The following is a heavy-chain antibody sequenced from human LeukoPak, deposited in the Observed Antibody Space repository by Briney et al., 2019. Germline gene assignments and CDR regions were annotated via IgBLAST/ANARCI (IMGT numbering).Heavy chain of an antibody. D-gene: IGHD2-15*01. V-gene: IGHV1-69*13. Sequence: ASVKVSCKASGGTFSSYAISWVRQAPGQGLEWMGEIIPIFGTANYAQKFQGRVTITADESTSTAYMELSSLRSEDTAVYYCARASPRYCSGGSCAPYFDYWGQGTLVTVSS. CDR1: GGTFSSYA. J-gene: IGHJ4*02. CDR3: ARASPRYCSGGSCAPYFDY. CDR2: IIPIFGTA.